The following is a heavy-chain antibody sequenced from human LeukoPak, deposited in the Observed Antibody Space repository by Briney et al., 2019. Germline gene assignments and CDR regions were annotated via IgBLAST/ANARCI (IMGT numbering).Heavy chain of an antibody. CDR1: GYTFTGYY. V-gene: IGHV1-8*02. J-gene: IGHJ6*03. Sequence: ALVKVSCKASGYTFTGYYMHWVRQATGQGLEWMGWMNPNSGNTGYAQKFQGRVTMTRNTSISTAYMELSSLRSEDTAVYYCARTCGSTSCYTYYYYYMDVWGKGTTVTVSS. CDR3: ARTCGSTSCYTYYYYYMDV. D-gene: IGHD2-2*02. CDR2: MNPNSGNT.